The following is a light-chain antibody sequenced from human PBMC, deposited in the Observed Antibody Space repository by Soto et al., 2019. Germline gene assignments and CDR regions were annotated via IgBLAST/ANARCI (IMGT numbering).Light chain of an antibody. Sequence: IQLTQSPSSLSASVGDRVTITCRASQGIGSFLAWYQQKPGTAPKLLIYAASTLQSGVPSRFSGSGSGTDFTLIISSLQPEDFATYYCQQLNSYPRTFGQGTKLEIK. CDR2: AAS. CDR1: QGIGSF. CDR3: QQLNSYPRT. V-gene: IGKV1-9*01. J-gene: IGKJ1*01.